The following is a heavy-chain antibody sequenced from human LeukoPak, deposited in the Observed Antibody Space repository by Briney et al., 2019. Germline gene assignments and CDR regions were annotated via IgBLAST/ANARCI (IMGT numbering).Heavy chain of an antibody. J-gene: IGHJ6*04. D-gene: IGHD4-17*01. V-gene: IGHV4-4*09. CDR1: GGSISSDY. CDR2: IYTSGRT. CDR3: ARHVYGEGMVV. Sequence: SETLSLTCTVSGGSISSDYWSWIRQPPGKGLEWIGYIYTSGRTNYNPSLKSRVTISVDTSKNQFSLKLTSVTAADTAVYYCARHVYGEGMVVWGKGTTVTVSS.